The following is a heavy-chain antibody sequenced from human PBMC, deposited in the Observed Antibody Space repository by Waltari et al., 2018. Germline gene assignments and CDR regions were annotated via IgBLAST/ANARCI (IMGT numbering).Heavy chain of an antibody. Sequence: EVQLVESGGGLVQPGRSLRLSCAASGFTFCDYAMHWVRQAPGKGLEWVSGISWNSGSIGYADSVKGRFTISRDNAKNSLYLQMNSLRAEDTALYYCASLVTTPRAFDIWGQGTMVTVSS. V-gene: IGHV3-9*01. CDR3: ASLVTTPRAFDI. J-gene: IGHJ3*02. CDR2: ISWNSGSI. CDR1: GFTFCDYA. D-gene: IGHD4-17*01.